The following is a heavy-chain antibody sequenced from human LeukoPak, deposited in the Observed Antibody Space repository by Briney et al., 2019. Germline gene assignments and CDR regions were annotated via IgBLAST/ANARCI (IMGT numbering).Heavy chain of an antibody. V-gene: IGHV4-61*02. J-gene: IGHJ4*02. CDR2: IYAGGRS. D-gene: IGHD5-18*01. CDR3: RIRGYSYVLDY. CDR1: NVSISSGSHY. Sequence: PSETLSLTCTVSNVSISSGSHYWNWIRQPAGKGLEWIGRIYAGGRSNYNPSLRSRVTISVDTSKNQFSLKLTSVTAADTAVYYCRIRGYSYVLDYWGQGTLVTVSS.